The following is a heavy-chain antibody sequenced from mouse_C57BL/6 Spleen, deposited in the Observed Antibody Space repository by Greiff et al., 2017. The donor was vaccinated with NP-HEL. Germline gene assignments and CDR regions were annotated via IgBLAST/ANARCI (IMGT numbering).Heavy chain of an antibody. J-gene: IGHJ3*01. CDR1: GYSITSGYY. V-gene: IGHV3-6*01. CDR2: ISYDGSN. Sequence: EVKLVESGPGLVKPSQSLSLTCSVTGYSITSGYYWNWIRQFPGNKLEWMGYISYDGSNNYNPSLKNRISITRDTSKNQFFLKLNSGTTEDTATYYCAREDDGYYRFAYWGQGTLVTVSA. D-gene: IGHD2-3*01. CDR3: AREDDGYYRFAY.